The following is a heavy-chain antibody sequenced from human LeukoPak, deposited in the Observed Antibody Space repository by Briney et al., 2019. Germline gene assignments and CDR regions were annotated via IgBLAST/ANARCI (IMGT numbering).Heavy chain of an antibody. CDR2: IYSGGST. CDR3: ARFFYGLWSGYAFDI. J-gene: IGHJ3*02. D-gene: IGHD3-3*01. V-gene: IGHV3-66*01. Sequence: GGSLRLSCAASGFTVSSNYMSWVRQAPRKGLEWVSVIYSGGSTYYADSVKGRFTISRDNSENTLYLQMNSLRAEDTAVYYCARFFYGLWSGYAFDIWGQGTMVTVSS. CDR1: GFTVSSNY.